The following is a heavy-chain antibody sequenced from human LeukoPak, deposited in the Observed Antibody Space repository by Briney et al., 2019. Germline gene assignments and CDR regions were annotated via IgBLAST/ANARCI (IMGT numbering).Heavy chain of an antibody. CDR2: ISYSGRT. Sequence: SETLSLTCTVSGDSIRSSHWNWIRQPPGKGLEWIGYISYSGRTNYNPSLKSRVTLSVDTSKNQFSLELTSVTAADTAVYYCARPGDYSANSYWYSDLWGRGTLVTVSS. V-gene: IGHV4-59*01. CDR3: ARPGDYSANSYWYSDL. CDR1: GDSIRSSH. D-gene: IGHD4/OR15-4a*01. J-gene: IGHJ2*01.